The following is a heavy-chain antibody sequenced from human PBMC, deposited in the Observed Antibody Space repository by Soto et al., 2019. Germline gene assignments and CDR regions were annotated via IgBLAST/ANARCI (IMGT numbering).Heavy chain of an antibody. CDR3: AKDSFTSSSQWLVQVDY. D-gene: IGHD6-19*01. J-gene: IGHJ4*02. V-gene: IGHV3-48*01. Sequence: GGSLRLSCAASGFTFSSYSMNWVRQAPGKGLEWVSYISSSSSNIYYADSVKGRFTISRDNAKNTLYLQMNSLRAEDTAVYYCAKDSFTSSSQWLVQVDYWGQGTLVTVSS. CDR2: ISSSSSNI. CDR1: GFTFSSYS.